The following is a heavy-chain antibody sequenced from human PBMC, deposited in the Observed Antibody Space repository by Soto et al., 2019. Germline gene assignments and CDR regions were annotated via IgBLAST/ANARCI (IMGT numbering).Heavy chain of an antibody. CDR3: ARALLPTYYYGSGSYYFGY. D-gene: IGHD3-10*01. CDR2: ISSSSSYI. J-gene: IGHJ4*02. Sequence: EVQLVESGGGLVQPGGSLRLSCAASGFTFSSYSMNWVRQAPGKGLEWVSSISSSSSYIYYADSVKGRFTISRDNAKNSLYLQMNSLRAEDTAVYYCARALLPTYYYGSGSYYFGYWGQGTLVTVSS. V-gene: IGHV3-21*01. CDR1: GFTFSSYS.